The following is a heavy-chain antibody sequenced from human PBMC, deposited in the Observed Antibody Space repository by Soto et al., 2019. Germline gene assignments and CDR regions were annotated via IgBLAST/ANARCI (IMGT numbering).Heavy chain of an antibody. CDR2: IDPTDSFT. V-gene: IGHV5-10-1*01. J-gene: IGHJ3*01. D-gene: IGHD2-15*01. CDR1: GYQFTPFL. CDR3: ARPASGGSRDAFDV. Sequence: GASLTLSCNASGYQFTPFLLNWVRQPPGKGLEWLGRIDPTDSFTNYSPPFEGHVTISVDRSISTAYLQWNSLQASDTAIYYCARPASGGSRDAFDVWGQGTTVTVSS.